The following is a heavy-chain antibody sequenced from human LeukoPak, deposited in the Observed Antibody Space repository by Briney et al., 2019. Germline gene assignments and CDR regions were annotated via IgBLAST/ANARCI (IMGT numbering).Heavy chain of an antibody. J-gene: IGHJ5*02. CDR3: ARVSGGSGSYANWFDP. Sequence: ASVKVSCKASGYTFTGYYMHWVRQAPGQGLEWMGWINPNSGNTNYAQKLQGRVTMTTDTSTSTAYMELRSLRSDDTAVYYCARVSGGSGSYANWFDPWGQGTLVTVSS. CDR2: INPNSGNT. V-gene: IGHV1-18*04. CDR1: GYTFTGYY. D-gene: IGHD3-10*01.